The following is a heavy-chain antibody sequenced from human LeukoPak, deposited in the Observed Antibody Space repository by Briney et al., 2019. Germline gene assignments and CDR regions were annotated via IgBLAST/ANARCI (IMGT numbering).Heavy chain of an antibody. CDR1: GFTFSSYW. D-gene: IGHD3-22*01. Sequence: GGSLRLPCAASGFTFSSYWMHWVRQAPGKGLVWVSRINSDGSSTSYADSVKGRFTISRDNAKNTLYLRMNSLRAEDTAVYYCAREYYYDSSGYFSSGFDPWGQGTLVTVSS. CDR2: INSDGSST. J-gene: IGHJ5*02. V-gene: IGHV3-74*01. CDR3: AREYYYDSSGYFSSGFDP.